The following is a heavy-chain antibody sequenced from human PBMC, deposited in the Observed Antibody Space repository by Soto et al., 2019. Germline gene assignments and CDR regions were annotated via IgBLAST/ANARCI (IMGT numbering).Heavy chain of an antibody. CDR3: AREVDAYHYDSSGGLFDY. CDR2: INPSGGST. CDR1: GYTFTSYY. J-gene: IGHJ4*02. D-gene: IGHD3-22*01. V-gene: IGHV1-46*01. Sequence: GASVKVSCKASGYTFTSYYMHWVRQAPGQGLEWMGIINPSGGSTSYAQKFQGRVTMTRGTSTSTVYMELSSLRSEDTAVYYCAREVDAYHYDSSGGLFDYWGQGTLVTVS.